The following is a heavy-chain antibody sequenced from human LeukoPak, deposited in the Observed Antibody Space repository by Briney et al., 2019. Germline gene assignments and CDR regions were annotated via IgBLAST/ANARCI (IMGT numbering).Heavy chain of an antibody. J-gene: IGHJ5*02. CDR2: IYYSGST. V-gene: IGHV4-39*01. D-gene: IGHD3-10*01. CDR3: AGTSYYGSGGLNWFDP. Sequence: ASETLSLTCTVSGGSISSSSYYWGWIRQPPGKGLEWIGSIYYSGSTYYNPSLKSRVTISVDTSKNQFSLKLSSVTAADKAVYYCAGTSYYGSGGLNWFDPWGQGTLVTVSS. CDR1: GGSISSSSYY.